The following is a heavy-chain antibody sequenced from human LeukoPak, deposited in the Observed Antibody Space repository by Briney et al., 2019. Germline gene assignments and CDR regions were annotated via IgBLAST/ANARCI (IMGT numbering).Heavy chain of an antibody. V-gene: IGHV4-59*11. CDR2: ISHIGRT. D-gene: IGHD4-17*01. CDR3: ARDLVTVTKGFDI. CDR1: GDSFSSHY. J-gene: IGHJ3*02. Sequence: SETLSLTCAVSGDSFSSHYWTWIRQSPGTGLEWIGYISHIGRTNYNPSLKSRVTISIDTSKNQFSLKLRSVTAADTAVYYCARDLVTVTKGFDIWGQGSMVSVSS.